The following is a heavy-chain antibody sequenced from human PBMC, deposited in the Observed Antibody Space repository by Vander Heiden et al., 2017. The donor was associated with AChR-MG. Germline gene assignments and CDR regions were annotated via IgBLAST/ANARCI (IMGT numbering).Heavy chain of an antibody. D-gene: IGHD2-21*02. CDR1: GGTIGGYY. J-gene: IGHJ4*02. CDR3: ARVLRVTAIPGYFDN. Sequence: QVQLQESCPGLVKPSETLSLTCTVYGGTIGGYYWSWIRQPPGKGLEWIGCILYSGSTNYNPSLKSRVTISVDTSKNRFSLKLSSVTAADTAVYYCARVLRVTAIPGYFDNWGQGTLVTVS. V-gene: IGHV4-59*01. CDR2: ILYSGST.